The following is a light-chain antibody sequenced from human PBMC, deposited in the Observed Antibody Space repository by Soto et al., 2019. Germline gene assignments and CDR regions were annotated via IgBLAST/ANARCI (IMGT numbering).Light chain of an antibody. CDR2: EVS. CDR3: CSFTGSGTWV. J-gene: IGLJ3*02. V-gene: IGLV2-14*01. Sequence: QSALTQPASVSGSPGQSITISCIGTSSDVGAYNYVSWCQQHSGKAPKLIIYEVSRRPSGISDRFSGSKSGNTASLTISGLQAEDEGDYYCCSFTGSGTWVFGGGTKVTVL. CDR1: SSDVGAYNY.